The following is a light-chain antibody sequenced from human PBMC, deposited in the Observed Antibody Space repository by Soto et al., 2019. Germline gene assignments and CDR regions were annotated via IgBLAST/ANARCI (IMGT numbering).Light chain of an antibody. CDR2: DAS. CDR3: QQLNGFPRYT. V-gene: IGKV1-9*01. J-gene: IGKJ2*01. Sequence: DIQLTQSPSFLSASVGDRVTITCRASAAFGKYLAWYQQKAGKPPKLLVYDASTVQDGVPSRFTGSGSGTEFSLVISRLQPEDFATYYCQQLNGFPRYTFGQGTTVDI. CDR1: AAFGKY.